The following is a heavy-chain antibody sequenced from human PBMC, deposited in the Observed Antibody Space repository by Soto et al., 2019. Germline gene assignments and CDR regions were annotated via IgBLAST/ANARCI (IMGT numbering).Heavy chain of an antibody. CDR1: GFRFDDYA. CDR3: SKDIDAHRTTVTHFDN. Sequence: EVQLVESGGGLVQSGRSLRLSCAASGFRFDDYAMHWVRQAPGKGLEWLSGISWNHVTTGYADSVKRRFTISRDNAKNSMLLQMNSLRAEDTAVYYCSKDIDAHRTTVTHFDNWGQGTQVTVSS. V-gene: IGHV3-9*01. D-gene: IGHD4-17*01. J-gene: IGHJ4*02. CDR2: ISWNHVTT.